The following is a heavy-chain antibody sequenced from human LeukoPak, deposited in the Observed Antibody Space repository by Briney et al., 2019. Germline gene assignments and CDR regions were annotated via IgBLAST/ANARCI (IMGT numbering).Heavy chain of an antibody. V-gene: IGHV4-61*01. D-gene: IGHD3-10*01. CDR2: DYCGGNT. J-gene: IGHJ4*02. CDR1: GFSVTTDSYC. CDR3: ARDHFGSLDS. Sequence: PSETLSLTCTVSGFSVTTDSYCWGWIRQPPGKGLEWIGYDYCGGNTNYDPSLKRRVTISVDTPKNQFSLTLTSVTAVDTAVYFCARDHFGSLDSWGQGILVTVSS.